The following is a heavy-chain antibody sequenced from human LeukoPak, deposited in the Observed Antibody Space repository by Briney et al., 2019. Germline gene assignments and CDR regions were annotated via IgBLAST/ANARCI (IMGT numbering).Heavy chain of an antibody. V-gene: IGHV3-48*01. J-gene: IGHJ3*02. D-gene: IGHD6-13*01. Sequence: GGSLRLSCAASGFTFTSYSMNWVRQAPGEGLEWVSYISSSSSTIYYADPVKGRFTISRDNAKNSLYLQMNSLRAEDTAVYYCARESSSSWYRSDAFDIWGQGTMVTVSS. CDR1: GFTFTSYS. CDR3: ARESSSSWYRSDAFDI. CDR2: ISSSSSTI.